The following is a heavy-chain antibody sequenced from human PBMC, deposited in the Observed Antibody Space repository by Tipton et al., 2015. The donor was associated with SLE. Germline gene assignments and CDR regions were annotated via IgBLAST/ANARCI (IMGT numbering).Heavy chain of an antibody. CDR1: GGSISSSSYY. CDR2: IYYSGST. Sequence: TLSLTCTVSGGSISSSSYYWGWIRQPPGKGLEWIGSIYYSGSTYYNPSLKSRVTISVDTPKNQFSLKLSSVTAADTAVYYCARRGVGATYWYFDLWGRGTLVTVSS. D-gene: IGHD1-26*01. V-gene: IGHV4-39*01. J-gene: IGHJ2*01. CDR3: ARRGVGATYWYFDL.